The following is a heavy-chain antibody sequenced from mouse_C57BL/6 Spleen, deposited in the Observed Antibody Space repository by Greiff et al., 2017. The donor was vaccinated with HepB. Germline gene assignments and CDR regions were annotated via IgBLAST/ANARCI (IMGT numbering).Heavy chain of an antibody. Sequence: EVQVVESGGGLVKPGGSLKLSCAASGFTFSSYAMSWVRQTPEKRLEWVATISDGGSYTYYPDNVKGRFTISRDNAKNNLYLQMSHLKSEDTAMYYCARDKGAYDYDRAFDYWGQGTTLTVSS. D-gene: IGHD2-4*01. CDR3: ARDKGAYDYDRAFDY. CDR2: ISDGGSYT. V-gene: IGHV5-4*01. J-gene: IGHJ2*01. CDR1: GFTFSSYA.